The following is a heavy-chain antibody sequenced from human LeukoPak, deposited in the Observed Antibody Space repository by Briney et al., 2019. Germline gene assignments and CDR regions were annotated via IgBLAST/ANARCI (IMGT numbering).Heavy chain of an antibody. D-gene: IGHD6-13*01. V-gene: IGHV3-9*01. CDR1: GFTFDDYA. CDR3: AKGPSSSWYSWFDP. J-gene: IGHJ5*02. CDR2: ISWNSGSI. Sequence: PGGSLRLSCAASGFTFDDYAMHWVRQAPGKGLEWVSGISWNSGSIGYADSVKGRFTISRDNAKNSLYLQMNSLRAEDTALYYCAKGPSSSWYSWFDPWGQGTLVTVSS.